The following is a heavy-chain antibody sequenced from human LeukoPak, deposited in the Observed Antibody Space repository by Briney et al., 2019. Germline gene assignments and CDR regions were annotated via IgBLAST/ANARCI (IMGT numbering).Heavy chain of an antibody. D-gene: IGHD6-13*01. CDR1: GFTFDDYA. J-gene: IGHJ4*02. CDR2: ISWNSGSI. V-gene: IGHV3-9*01. CDR3: AKMNTYSSSWYDPGHYFDY. Sequence: GGSLRLSCAASGFTFDDYAMHWVRQAPGKGLEWVSGISWNSGSIGYADSVKGRFTISRDNAKNSLYLQMNSLRAEDTALYYCAKMNTYSSSWYDPGHYFDYWGQGTLVTVSS.